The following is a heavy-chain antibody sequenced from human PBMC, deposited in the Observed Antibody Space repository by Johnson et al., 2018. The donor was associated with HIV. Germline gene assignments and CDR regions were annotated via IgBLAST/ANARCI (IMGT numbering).Heavy chain of an antibody. J-gene: IGHJ3*02. CDR2: ITHEGSKK. CDR3: ARDRPSWSYYVVAFDI. D-gene: IGHD1-26*01. Sequence: QVQLVESGGGVVQPGRSLRLSCAASGFTFSRYAVHWFRQAPGKGLEWVAIITHEGSKKYYADSVKGRFTISRDNSKNTLFLQMNSLRVDDTAVYYCARDRPSWSYYVVAFDIWGQGPMVTVSS. V-gene: IGHV3-30*04. CDR1: GFTFSRYA.